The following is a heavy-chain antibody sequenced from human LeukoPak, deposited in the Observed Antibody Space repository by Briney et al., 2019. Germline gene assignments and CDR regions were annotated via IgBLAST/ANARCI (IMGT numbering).Heavy chain of an antibody. Sequence: GGSLRLSCAASGLIFDDYTMHWVRQAPGKGLEWVSLISRNGAATKYADSVRGRFTISRDNAKNSLYLQMNSLRAEDTAVYYCARDATAAGTFYYYYYYMDVWGKGTTVTVSS. J-gene: IGHJ6*03. D-gene: IGHD6-13*01. CDR2: ISRNGAAT. V-gene: IGHV3-43*01. CDR1: GLIFDDYT. CDR3: ARDATAAGTFYYYYYYMDV.